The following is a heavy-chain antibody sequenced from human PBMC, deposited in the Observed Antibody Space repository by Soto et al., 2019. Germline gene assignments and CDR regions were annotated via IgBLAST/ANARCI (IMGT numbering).Heavy chain of an antibody. CDR2: ITSSSGYT. CDR3: ARVFYHSGGNYYDY. V-gene: IGHV3-64*02. D-gene: IGHD3-22*01. CDR1: GFTFSSYS. Sequence: GGSLRLSCAASGFTFSSYSMNWVRQAPGKGLECVSAITSSSGYTYYADSVKGRFTISRDNSKNTLYLQMGSLRAEDMAVYYCARVFYHSGGNYYDYWGQGTLVTVSS. J-gene: IGHJ4*02.